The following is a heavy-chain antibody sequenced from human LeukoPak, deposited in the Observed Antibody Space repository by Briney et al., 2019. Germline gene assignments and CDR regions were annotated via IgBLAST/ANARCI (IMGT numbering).Heavy chain of an antibody. CDR1: GFTFSSYG. CDR3: AKMVRGVNLFVAFDI. V-gene: IGHV3-23*01. D-gene: IGHD3-10*01. Sequence: PGGSLRLSCAASGFTFSSYGMHWVRQAPGKGLEWVSAISGSGGSTYYADSVKGRFTISRDNSKNTLYLQMNSLRAEDTAVYYCAKMVRGVNLFVAFDIWGQGTMVTVSS. CDR2: ISGSGGST. J-gene: IGHJ3*02.